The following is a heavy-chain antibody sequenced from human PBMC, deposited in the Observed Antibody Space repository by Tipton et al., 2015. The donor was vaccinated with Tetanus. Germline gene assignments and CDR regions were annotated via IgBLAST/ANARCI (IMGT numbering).Heavy chain of an antibody. CDR2: VYYNGNS. V-gene: IGHV4-39*01. CDR1: GGSLSSGTFY. CDR3: SRTEVNWFDP. Sequence: GLVKPSETLSLTCSLSGGSLSSGTFYWDWIRQRPGKGLEWIGNVYYNGNSLQNPSLKGRVTLSLDKSKNQFYLKLRSVTAEDTAVYYCSRTEVNWFDPWGQGTLVTVSS. J-gene: IGHJ5*02.